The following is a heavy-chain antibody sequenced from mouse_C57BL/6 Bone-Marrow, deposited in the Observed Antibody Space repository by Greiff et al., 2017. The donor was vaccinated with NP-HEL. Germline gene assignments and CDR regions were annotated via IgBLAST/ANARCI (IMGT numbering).Heavy chain of an antibody. J-gene: IGHJ1*03. CDR2: INPSSGYT. Sequence: VQLQQSGAELAKPGASVKLSCKASGYTFTSYWMHWVNQRPGQGLEWIGYINPSSGYTKYNQKFKDKATLTADKSSSTAYMQLSSLTYEDSAVYYCARSPLYYGSSYVGYWYFDVWGTGTTVTVSS. D-gene: IGHD1-1*01. V-gene: IGHV1-7*01. CDR3: ARSPLYYGSSYVGYWYFDV. CDR1: GYTFTSYW.